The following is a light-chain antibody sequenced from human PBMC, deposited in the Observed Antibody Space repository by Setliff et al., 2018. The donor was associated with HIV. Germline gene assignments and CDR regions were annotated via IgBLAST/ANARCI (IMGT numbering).Light chain of an antibody. CDR1: SSDVGGYNF. Sequence: QSALTQPPSASGSPGQSVTISCTGTSSDVGGYNFVSRYQHHPGNAPKLMIYDVSKRPSGVPDRFSGSKSGNTASLTVSGLQAEDEADYYCSSYAGSSFYVFGTGTKVTVL. V-gene: IGLV2-8*01. CDR3: SSYAGSSFYV. CDR2: DVS. J-gene: IGLJ1*01.